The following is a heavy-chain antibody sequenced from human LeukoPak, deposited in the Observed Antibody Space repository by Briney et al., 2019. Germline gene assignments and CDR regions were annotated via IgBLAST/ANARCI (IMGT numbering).Heavy chain of an antibody. Sequence: SETLSLTCAIYGESFSGYYWSWIRQPPGKGLEWIEEINHSGSTNYNPSLKSRVTISVDTSKNQFSLKLSSVTAADTAVYYCARCVVVPAAIGWFDPWGQGTLVTVSS. V-gene: IGHV4-34*01. D-gene: IGHD2-2*02. CDR1: GESFSGYY. CDR2: INHSGST. J-gene: IGHJ5*02. CDR3: ARCVVVPAAIGWFDP.